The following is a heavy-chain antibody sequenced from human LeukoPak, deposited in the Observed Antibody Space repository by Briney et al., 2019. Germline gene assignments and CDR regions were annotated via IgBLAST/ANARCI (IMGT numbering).Heavy chain of an antibody. CDR1: GFTSSAYN. J-gene: IGHJ3*02. V-gene: IGHV3-30*04. Sequence: GRSLRLSCEASGFTSSAYNLHWVRQAPGKGLEWVAVISNDGNNKYDADSVKGRFTVSRDNSKNTLYLQMNTLRAEDTSVYYCARGLVGVSGAFDIWGQGTLVTVSS. CDR3: ARGLVGVSGAFDI. CDR2: ISNDGNNK. D-gene: IGHD1-26*01.